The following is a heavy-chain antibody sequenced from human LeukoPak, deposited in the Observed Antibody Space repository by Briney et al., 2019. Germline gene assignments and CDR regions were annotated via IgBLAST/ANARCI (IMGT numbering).Heavy chain of an antibody. CDR1: GFTFDDYA. D-gene: IGHD3-16*02. V-gene: IGHV3-9*01. CDR3: AKDWRLGELSSEGGFDY. CDR2: ISWNSGSI. Sequence: GGSLRLSCAASGFTFDDYAMHWVRQAPGKGLEWVSGISWNSGSIGYADSVKGRFTISRDNAKNSLYLQMNSLRAEDTALYHCAKDWRLGELSSEGGFDYWGQGTLVTVSS. J-gene: IGHJ4*02.